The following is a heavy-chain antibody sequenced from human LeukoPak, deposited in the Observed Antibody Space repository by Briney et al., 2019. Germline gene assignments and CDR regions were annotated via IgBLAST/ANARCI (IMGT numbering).Heavy chain of an antibody. CDR3: ATLIEMATIDYDYYY. J-gene: IGHJ4*01. D-gene: IGHD5-24*01. CDR1: GLTFSSYE. CDR2: ISSSGSTI. V-gene: IGHV3-48*03. Sequence: GGSLRLSCAASGLTFSSYEMNWVRQAPGKGLEWVSYISSSGSTIYYADSVKGRFTISRDNAKNSLYLQMNSLRAEDTAVYYCATLIEMATIDYDYYYWGHGTLVTVS.